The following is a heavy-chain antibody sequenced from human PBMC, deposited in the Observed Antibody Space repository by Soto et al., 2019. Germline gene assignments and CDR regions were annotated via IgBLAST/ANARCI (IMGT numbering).Heavy chain of an antibody. V-gene: IGHV3-30*18. CDR3: AKDWVRGVTKKRTFDY. J-gene: IGHJ4*02. CDR1: GFTFSSYG. Sequence: QVQLVESGGGVVQPGRSLRLSCAASGFTFSSYGMHWVRQAPGKGLEWVAVISYDGSNKYYADSVKGRFTISRDNSKNTLYLQMNSRRAEDTAVYYCAKDWVRGVTKKRTFDYWGQGTLVTVSS. CDR2: ISYDGSNK. D-gene: IGHD3-10*01.